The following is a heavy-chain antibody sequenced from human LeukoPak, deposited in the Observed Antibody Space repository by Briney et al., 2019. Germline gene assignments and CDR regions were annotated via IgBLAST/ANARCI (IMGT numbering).Heavy chain of an antibody. CDR2: IYSGGSS. CDR1: GFNVRNNY. D-gene: IGHD1-1*01. V-gene: IGHV3-66*01. CDR3: ARDSTGTRDYYSGMDV. J-gene: IGHJ6*02. Sequence: GGSLRLSCAASGFNVRNNYMNWVRQAPGKGLEWVSVIYSGGSSYYADSVKGRFTISRDNSKNTLYLQMNSLRAEDTAVYYCARDSTGTRDYYSGMDVWGQGPTVTVSS.